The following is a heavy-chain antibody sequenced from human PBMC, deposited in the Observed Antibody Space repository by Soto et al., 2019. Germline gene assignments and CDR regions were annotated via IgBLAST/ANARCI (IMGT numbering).Heavy chain of an antibody. CDR2: INHSGST. CDR3: ARGRQGYSYGYSDY. J-gene: IGHJ4*02. V-gene: IGHV4-34*01. CDR1: GGSFSGYY. D-gene: IGHD5-18*01. Sequence: SETLSLTCAVYGGSFSGYYWSWIRQPPGKGLEWIGEINHSGSTNYNPSLKSRVTISVDTSKNQFSLKLSSVTAADTAVYYCARGRQGYSYGYSDYWGQGTLVTVSS.